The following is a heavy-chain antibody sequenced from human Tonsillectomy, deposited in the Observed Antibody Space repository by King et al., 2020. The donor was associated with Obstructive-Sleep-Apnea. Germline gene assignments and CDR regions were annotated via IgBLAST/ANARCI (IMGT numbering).Heavy chain of an antibody. Sequence: QLVQSGAEVKKPGSSVKVSCKASGGTFSSYAISWVRQAPGQGLEWMARIIPILGIANYAQKFQGRVTITADKSTSTAYMELSSLRSEETAVYYCATPGYSSSWEYFQHWGQGTLVTVSS. CDR3: ATPGYSSSWEYFQH. D-gene: IGHD6-13*01. V-gene: IGHV1-69*09. J-gene: IGHJ1*01. CDR2: IIPILGIA. CDR1: GGTFSSYA.